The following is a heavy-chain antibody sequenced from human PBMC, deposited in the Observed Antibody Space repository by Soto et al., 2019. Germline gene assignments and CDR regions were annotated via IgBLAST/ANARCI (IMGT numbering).Heavy chain of an antibody. CDR1: GFTFSSYA. J-gene: IGHJ6*02. CDR3: AKALTVVRGLIYYGMDV. Sequence: PGGSLRLSCAASGFTFSSYAMSWVRQSPGKGLTWVSVITGSGGSTYYADSVKGRFTISRDNSKNTLYLQMNSLRDEDTAVYYCAKALTVVRGLIYYGMDVRGQGTTVTVSS. D-gene: IGHD3-10*01. V-gene: IGHV3-23*01. CDR2: ITGSGGST.